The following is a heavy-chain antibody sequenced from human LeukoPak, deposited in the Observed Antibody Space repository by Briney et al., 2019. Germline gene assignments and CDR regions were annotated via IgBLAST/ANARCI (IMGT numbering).Heavy chain of an antibody. CDR3: ARGGNSVWYFDY. CDR2: IYHSGST. V-gene: IGHV4-4*02. CDR1: GDSITSTNW. Sequence: SGTLSLTCAVSGDSITSTNWWTWVRQPPGKGLEWIGEIYHSGSTNYNPSLKSRVTISLDRSRNQFSLRLNSVTAADTAVYYCARGGNSVWYFDYWGQGTLVTVSS. J-gene: IGHJ4*02. D-gene: IGHD6-19*01.